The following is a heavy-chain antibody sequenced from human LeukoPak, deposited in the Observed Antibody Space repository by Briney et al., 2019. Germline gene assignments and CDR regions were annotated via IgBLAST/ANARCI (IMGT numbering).Heavy chain of an antibody. CDR2: MYYSGST. CDR1: GGSISSTSYY. V-gene: IGHV4-39*01. CDR3: ARHRSSSWSPWFYYMDV. Sequence: PSETLSLTCTVSGGSISSTSYYWGWIRQPPGQGLEWIGSMYYSGSTYYNPSLKSRLIISVDMSKNHLSLRLSSVTATDTAVYYCARHRSSSWSPWFYYMDVWGKGTTVTVSS. J-gene: IGHJ6*03. D-gene: IGHD6-13*01.